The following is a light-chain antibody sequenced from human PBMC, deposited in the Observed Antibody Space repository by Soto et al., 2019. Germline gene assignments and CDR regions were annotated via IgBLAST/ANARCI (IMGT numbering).Light chain of an antibody. CDR2: YDD. Sequence: QSVLTQPPSVSGAPRQRVTISCSGSSSNIGNNAVIRYQQLPGKAPKRLIYYDDLLSSGVSDRFSGSKSGTSASLAISGLQSEDEADYSCAAWDDSLNLWVFGGGTKLTVL. V-gene: IGLV1-36*01. J-gene: IGLJ3*02. CDR1: SSNIGNNA. CDR3: AAWDDSLNLWV.